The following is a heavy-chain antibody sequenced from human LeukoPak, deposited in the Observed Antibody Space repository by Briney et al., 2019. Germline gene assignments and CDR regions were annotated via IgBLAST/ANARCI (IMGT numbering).Heavy chain of an antibody. Sequence: PGRSLRLSCAASGFTFSSYAMHWVRQAPGKGLEWVAVISYDGSNKYYADSVKGRFTISRDNSKNTLYLQMNSLRAEDTAVYYCARGIAAARRVIGADWGQGPRVSVS. CDR2: ISYDGSNK. CDR3: ARGIAAARRVIGAD. CDR1: GFTFSSYA. J-gene: IGHJ4*02. D-gene: IGHD6-13*01. V-gene: IGHV3-30-3*01.